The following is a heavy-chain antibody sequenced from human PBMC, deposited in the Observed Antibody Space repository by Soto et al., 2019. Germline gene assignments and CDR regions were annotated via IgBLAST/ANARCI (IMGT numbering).Heavy chain of an antibody. CDR1: GASIRSYF. CDR3: ARERIGEDYYYGMDV. Sequence: PSETLSLTCSVSGASIRSYFWSWVRQPAGQGLEWIGHIYIRGTTSYNPSLEGRVTLSLDTSKNQVSLVVTSADTAVYYCARERIGEDYYYGMDVWGQGTTVTVSS. D-gene: IGHD2-21*01. CDR2: IYIRGTT. J-gene: IGHJ6*02. V-gene: IGHV4-4*07.